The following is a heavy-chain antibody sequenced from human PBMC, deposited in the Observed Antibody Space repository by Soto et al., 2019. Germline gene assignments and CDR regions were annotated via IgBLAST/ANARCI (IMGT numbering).Heavy chain of an antibody. CDR2: IYYSGST. V-gene: IGHV4-39*01. J-gene: IGHJ5*02. D-gene: IGHD2-2*01. CDR1: GGSISSSSYY. CDR3: ARHKTVPAAISWFDP. Sequence: SETLSLTCTVSGGSISSSSYYWGWIRQPPGKGLEWIGSIYYSGSTYYNPSLKSRVTISVDTSKNQFSLKLSSVTAADTAVYYCARHKTVPAAISWFDPWGQGTLVTVSS.